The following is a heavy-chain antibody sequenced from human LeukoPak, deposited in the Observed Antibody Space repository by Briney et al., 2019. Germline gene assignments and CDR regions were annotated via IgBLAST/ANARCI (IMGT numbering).Heavy chain of an antibody. CDR3: ARVVGGYFDY. J-gene: IGHJ4*02. D-gene: IGHD2-15*01. CDR2: ISSSSSYI. Sequence: GGSLRLSCTASGCTFSSYSMNWLRQAPGKGLEWFSSISSSSSYIYYADSVKGRFTISRDNAKNSLYLQMNSLRAEDTAVYYCARVVGGYFDYWGQGTLVTVSS. V-gene: IGHV3-21*01. CDR1: GCTFSSYS.